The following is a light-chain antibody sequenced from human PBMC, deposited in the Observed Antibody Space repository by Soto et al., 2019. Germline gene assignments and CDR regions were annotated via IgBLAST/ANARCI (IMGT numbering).Light chain of an antibody. V-gene: IGLV1-51*01. CDR2: DNN. CDR1: SSNIAYNY. Sequence: QSVLTQPPSVSAAPGQEVTISCSGSSSNIAYNYVSWYQHLPGTAPKLLIYDNNKRPSGIPDRFSGSKSGTSATLGITGLQTGDEADYYCGTWDSSLSAGVFGGGTKVTVL. CDR3: GTWDSSLSAGV. J-gene: IGLJ2*01.